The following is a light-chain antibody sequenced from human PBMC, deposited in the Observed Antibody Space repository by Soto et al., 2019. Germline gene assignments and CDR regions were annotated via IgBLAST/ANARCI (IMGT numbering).Light chain of an antibody. CDR3: QQYGSSPRT. CDR2: GAS. CDR1: ESVTTN. V-gene: IGKV3-20*01. J-gene: IGKJ1*01. Sequence: EIVMRQSPATLSLSPGERATLHCRASESVTTNLAGYQQKAGQAPRLLIYGASTRATGIPARVSGSGSGTDFTLTISRLEPEDFAVYYCQQYGSSPRTFGQGTKVDIK.